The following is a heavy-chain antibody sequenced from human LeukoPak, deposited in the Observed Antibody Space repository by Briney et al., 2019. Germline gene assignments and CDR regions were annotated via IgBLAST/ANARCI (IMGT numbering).Heavy chain of an antibody. D-gene: IGHD5-24*01. V-gene: IGHV3-7*01. CDR1: GFTFRSHW. J-gene: IGHJ3*02. CDR3: ATISAQTFDI. CDR2: IKPDGIDK. Sequence: GGSLRLSCVGSGFTFRSHWVNWVRQSPGKGLEWVANIKPDGIDKYYVDSARGRFTVSRDNAKNYAFLQMNSLRAEDTAIYYCATISAQTFDIWGQGTLVSVSS.